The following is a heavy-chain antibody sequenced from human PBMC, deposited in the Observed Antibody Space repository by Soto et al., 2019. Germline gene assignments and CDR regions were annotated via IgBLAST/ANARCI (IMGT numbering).Heavy chain of an antibody. V-gene: IGHV4-30-4*01. J-gene: IGHJ4*02. CDR3: AGGLSGDKVDY. CDR1: GGSISNGDYF. Sequence: QVQLQESGPGLVEPSQTLSLTCTVSGGSISNGDYFWSWIRQPPGEGLEWIGHIYHGGSTYNSPSLKTRVTKSVDTSKDQFSLNPNSVTAADTAVYSCAGGLSGDKVDYWGQGTLVTVSS. D-gene: IGHD7-27*01. CDR2: IYHGGST.